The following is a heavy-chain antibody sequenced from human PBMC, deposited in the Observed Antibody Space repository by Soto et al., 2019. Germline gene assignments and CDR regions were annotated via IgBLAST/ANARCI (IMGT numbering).Heavy chain of an antibody. D-gene: IGHD1-26*01. V-gene: IGHV1-3*01. J-gene: IGHJ4*02. CDR1: GYTFTSYA. CDR3: ARDQGGRYYY. CDR2: INAGNGNT. Sequence: ASVKVSCKASGYTFTSYAMHWVRQAPGQRLEWMGWINAGNGNTKYSQKFQGRVTITRDTSTSTAYMELRSLRSDDTAVYYCARDQGGRYYYWGQGTLVTVSS.